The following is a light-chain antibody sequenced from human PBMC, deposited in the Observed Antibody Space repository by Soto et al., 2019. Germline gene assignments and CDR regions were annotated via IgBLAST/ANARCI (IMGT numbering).Light chain of an antibody. CDR3: TSYTSTSTRGVV. CDR1: SSDVGSYNY. J-gene: IGLJ2*01. Sequence: QSVLTQPASVSGSPGQSITIPCTGTSSDVGSYNYVSWYQQHPGKAPKLMIYEVSYRPSGVSNRFSGAKSGNTASLTISGLPAEDEAHYYCTSYTSTSTRGVVFGGGTKLTVL. CDR2: EVS. V-gene: IGLV2-14*01.